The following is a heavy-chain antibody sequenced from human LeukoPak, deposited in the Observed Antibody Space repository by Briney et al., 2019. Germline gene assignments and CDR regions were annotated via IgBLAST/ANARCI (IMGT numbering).Heavy chain of an antibody. V-gene: IGHV3-21*01. CDR1: GFTFSSYS. CDR2: ISSSSSYI. Sequence: GGSLRLSCAASGFTFSSYSMNWVRQAPGKGLEWVSSISSSSSYIYYADSVKGRFTISRDNAKNSLYLQMNSLRAEDTAVYYCARGQRWLQSVPAFDIWGKGTTVTVSS. CDR3: ARGQRWLQSVPAFDI. D-gene: IGHD5-24*01. J-gene: IGHJ6*04.